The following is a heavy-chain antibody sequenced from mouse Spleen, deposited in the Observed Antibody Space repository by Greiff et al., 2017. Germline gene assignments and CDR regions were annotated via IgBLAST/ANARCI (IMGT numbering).Heavy chain of an antibody. D-gene: IGHD4-1*01. Sequence: EVKLVESGAELVRPGASVKLSCTASGFNIKDDYMHWVKQRPEQGLEWIGWIDPENGDTEYASKFQGKATITADTSSNTAYLQLSSLTSEDTAVYYCTSNWDEGFAYWGQGTLVTVSA. CDR3: TSNWDEGFAY. CDR2: IDPENGDT. J-gene: IGHJ3*01. CDR1: GFNIKDDY. V-gene: IGHV14-4*01.